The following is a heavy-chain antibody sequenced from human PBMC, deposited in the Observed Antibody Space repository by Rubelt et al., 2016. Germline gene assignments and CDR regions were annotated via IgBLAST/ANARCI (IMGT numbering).Heavy chain of an antibody. CDR1: GFTFDSYT. Sequence: EVQLVESGGGLVQPGGSLRLSCAASGFTFDSYTIDWVRLAPGKGLEWVSSISSSGAFIEYADSVKGRFTISRDNAKNTGYLQMNSLRVEDSATYYCATEDDTNFDYWGQGTLITVSS. J-gene: IGHJ4*02. V-gene: IGHV3-48*03. CDR3: ATEDDTNFDY. D-gene: IGHD5-24*01. CDR2: ISSSGAFI.